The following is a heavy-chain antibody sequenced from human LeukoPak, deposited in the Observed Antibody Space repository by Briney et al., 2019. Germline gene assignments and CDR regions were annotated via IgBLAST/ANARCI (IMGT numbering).Heavy chain of an antibody. D-gene: IGHD3-10*01. CDR2: ISADGEVT. V-gene: IGHV3-23*01. J-gene: IGHJ4*02. Sequence: PGGSLRLSCAGSGFAFGTYAMSWVRQAPGMGLEWVSSISADGEVTYYADSVEGRFNVSRDNSKSTLYLQLNSLRAEDKATYYCARDLYNTILYRLVHWGEGTLVTVSS. CDR1: GFAFGTYA. CDR3: ARDLYNTILYRLVH.